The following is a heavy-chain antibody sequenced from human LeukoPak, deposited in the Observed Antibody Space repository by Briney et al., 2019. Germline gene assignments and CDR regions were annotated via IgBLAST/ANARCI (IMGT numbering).Heavy chain of an antibody. CDR3: ARETYYYDS. D-gene: IGHD3-22*01. CDR2: INTDTGYT. CDR1: GDTFIGFY. J-gene: IGHJ1*01. Sequence: GASVKVSCKASGDTFIGFYIHWVRQAPGQGLEWMGWINTDTGYTNYAQKFQGRVTMTRDTSISTAYMELSRLRSDDTAVYYCARETYYYDSWGQGTLVTVSS. V-gene: IGHV1-2*02.